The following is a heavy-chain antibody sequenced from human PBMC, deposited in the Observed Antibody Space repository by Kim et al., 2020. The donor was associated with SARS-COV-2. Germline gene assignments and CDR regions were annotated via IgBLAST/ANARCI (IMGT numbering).Heavy chain of an antibody. CDR3: ARGRRNYDLFDY. J-gene: IGHJ4*02. CDR1: GGSISSGPYY. D-gene: IGHD1-7*01. CDR2: IYYSGST. Sequence: ETLSLTCAVSGGSISSGPYYWGWIRQPPGKGLECIGYIYYSGSTKYNPSLKSRVTMSEDTSNNQFSLKLSSVTAADTAVYYCARGRRNYDLFDYWGQGTLVTVSS. V-gene: IGHV4-61*01.